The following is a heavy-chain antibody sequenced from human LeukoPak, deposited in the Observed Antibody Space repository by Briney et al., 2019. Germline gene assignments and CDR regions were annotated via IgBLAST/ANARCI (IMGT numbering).Heavy chain of an antibody. D-gene: IGHD3-22*01. CDR1: GYIFTSYF. CDR2: INPSGGST. J-gene: IGHJ4*02. Sequence: ASVKVSCKASGYIFTSYFMHWVRQAPGQGLEWMGIINPSGGSTSYAQKFQGRVTMTRDMSTSTVYMELSSLRSEDTAVYYCARDWVYYYDSSDQHYFDYWGQGTLVTVSS. CDR3: ARDWVYYYDSSDQHYFDY. V-gene: IGHV1-46*01.